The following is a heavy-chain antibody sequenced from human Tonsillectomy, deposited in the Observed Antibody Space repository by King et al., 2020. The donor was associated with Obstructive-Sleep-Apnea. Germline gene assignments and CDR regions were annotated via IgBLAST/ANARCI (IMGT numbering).Heavy chain of an antibody. Sequence: VQLVESGGGLVQPGGSPRLSCAASGFTFSSYWMSWVRQAPGKGLEWVANIKQDGRERYFLVSVKGRFTISRDNAKNSLYLQMNTLSAEDTAVYYCAGGVGGYLNFDYWGQGTLVIVSS. CDR2: IKQDGRER. CDR3: AGGVGGYLNFDY. D-gene: IGHD5-12*01. J-gene: IGHJ4*02. V-gene: IGHV3-7*01. CDR1: GFTFSSYW.